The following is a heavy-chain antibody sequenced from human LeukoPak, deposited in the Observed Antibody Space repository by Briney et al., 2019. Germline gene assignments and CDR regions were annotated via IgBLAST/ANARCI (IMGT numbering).Heavy chain of an antibody. CDR3: ARDARYDSSGYYYP. D-gene: IGHD3-22*01. V-gene: IGHV1-18*01. CDR2: ISAYNGNT. J-gene: IGHJ5*02. CDR1: GGTFTSYA. Sequence: GAPVKLSCKASGGTFTSYAISWVPQAPGQGLEWMGWISAYNGNTNYAQKLQGRVTMTTDTSTSTAYMGLRSLRSDDTAVYYCARDARYDSSGYYYPWGQGTLVTVSS.